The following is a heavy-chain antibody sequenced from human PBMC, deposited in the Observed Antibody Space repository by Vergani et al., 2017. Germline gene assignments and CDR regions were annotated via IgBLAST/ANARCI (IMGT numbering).Heavy chain of an antibody. CDR3: TKAGQYDSDNFHDS. D-gene: IGHD3-22*01. J-gene: IGHJ4*03. Sequence: QVQLVESGGGVVQPGGSLRLSCIASGFNFRIYGMHWVRQAPGKGLEWVAFIRYDGSKRFYGDSVRGRFTISRDNSQTTVFLQKNSLRADDSAVYYCTKAGQYDSDNFHDSWGQGALVTVSS. V-gene: IGHV3-30*02. CDR2: IRYDGSKR. CDR1: GFNFRIYG.